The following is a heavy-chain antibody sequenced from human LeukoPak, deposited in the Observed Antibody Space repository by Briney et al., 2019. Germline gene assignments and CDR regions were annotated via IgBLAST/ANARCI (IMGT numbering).Heavy chain of an antibody. J-gene: IGHJ4*02. V-gene: IGHV4-39*01. CDR2: IYYSGGT. Sequence: SETLSLTCTVSGGSISSGSYYWGWIRQPPGKGLEWIGTIYYSGGTYYNPSLKSRVTISVDTSKNQFSLKLTSVTAADTAVYYRARHRPPVFQPRMDYWGQGTLVTVSS. D-gene: IGHD1-14*01. CDR3: ARHRPPVFQPRMDY. CDR1: GGSISSGSYY.